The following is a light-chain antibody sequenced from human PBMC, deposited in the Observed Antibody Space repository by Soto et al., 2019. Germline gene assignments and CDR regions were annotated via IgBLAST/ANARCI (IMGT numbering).Light chain of an antibody. V-gene: IGKV1-5*01. CDR3: QTVDKWPL. CDR2: DAS. CDR1: QSVDSR. Sequence: QMTQSPSTLSASIGDRVTITCRASQSVDSRLAWYQQKPGKAPKLLVYDASTLETGVPARFSGSGSGTEFTLTISSLQSEDFAVYFCQTVDKWPLFGQGTRLEIK. J-gene: IGKJ5*01.